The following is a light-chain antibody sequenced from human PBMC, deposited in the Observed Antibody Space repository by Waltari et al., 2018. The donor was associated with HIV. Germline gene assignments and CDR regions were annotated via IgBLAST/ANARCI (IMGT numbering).Light chain of an antibody. CDR1: SGSVSTSYY. J-gene: IGLJ3*02. CDR2: STN. V-gene: IGLV8-61*01. CDR3: VLFMGNGIWV. Sequence: QTVVTQEPSFSVSPGGTVTLTCGLSSGSVSTSYYPSLYQQTPGQAPRTLNYSTNTRSSGVPDRFSGSILGNKAALTITGAQADDESDYYCVLFMGNGIWVFGGGTKLTVL.